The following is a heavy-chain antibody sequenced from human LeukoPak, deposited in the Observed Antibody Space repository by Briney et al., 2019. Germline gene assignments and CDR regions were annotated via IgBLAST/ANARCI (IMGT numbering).Heavy chain of an antibody. V-gene: IGHV3-48*01. J-gene: IGHJ4*02. CDR3: ARDRLHYGEYEKTFGY. Sequence: PGGSLRLSCAVSGFTFSSYSMNWARQAPGKGLEWVSYISHSSRTIYYADSVKGRFTISRDNAKNSLYLQMNSLRAEDSAVYYCARDRLHYGEYEKTFGYWGQGTLVTVSS. CDR2: ISHSSRTI. CDR1: GFTFSSYS. D-gene: IGHD4-17*01.